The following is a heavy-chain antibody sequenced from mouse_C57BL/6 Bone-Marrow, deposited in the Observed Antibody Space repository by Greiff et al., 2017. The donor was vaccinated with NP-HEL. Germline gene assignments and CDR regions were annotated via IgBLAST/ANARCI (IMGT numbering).Heavy chain of an antibody. V-gene: IGHV1-69*01. CDR2: IDPSDSYT. Sequence: QVQLQQPGAELVMPGASVKLSCKASGYTFTSYWMHWVKQRPGQGLEWIGEIDPSDSYTNYNQKFKGKSTLTVDKATSTAYMQISSLTSEDSAVYYCARFGGYDYWGQGTTLTVSS. J-gene: IGHJ2*01. CDR3: ARFGGYDY. CDR1: GYTFTSYW. D-gene: IGHD2-2*01.